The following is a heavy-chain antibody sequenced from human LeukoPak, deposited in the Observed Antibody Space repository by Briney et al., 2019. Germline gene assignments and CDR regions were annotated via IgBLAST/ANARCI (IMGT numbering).Heavy chain of an antibody. V-gene: IGHV4-39*07. D-gene: IGHD2-8*02. CDR1: GASISSSGYY. CDR3: AREEGRTGGAFDI. CDR2: IYYSGSI. J-gene: IGHJ3*02. Sequence: SETLSLTCTVSGASISSSGYYWGWIRQPPGKGLEWIGSIYYSGSIYYNPSLKSRVTISVDTSKNQFSLKLSSVTAAGTAVYYCAREEGRTGGAFDIWGQGTMVTVSS.